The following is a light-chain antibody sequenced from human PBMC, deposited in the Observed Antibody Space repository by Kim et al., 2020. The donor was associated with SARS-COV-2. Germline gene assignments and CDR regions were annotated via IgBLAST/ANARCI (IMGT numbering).Light chain of an antibody. CDR1: QSISGW. Sequence: SASVGDRVTITCRASQSISGWLAWYQQKPGTAPKLLIYRASILETGVPSRLSGSESGTEFTLTITSLQPDDFATYYCQQYNSYWFTFGQGTKLEIK. J-gene: IGKJ2*01. CDR2: RAS. CDR3: QQYNSYWFT. V-gene: IGKV1-5*03.